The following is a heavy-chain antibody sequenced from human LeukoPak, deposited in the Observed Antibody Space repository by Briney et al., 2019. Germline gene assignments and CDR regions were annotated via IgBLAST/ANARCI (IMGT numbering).Heavy chain of an antibody. V-gene: IGHV4-34*01. J-gene: IGHJ5*02. D-gene: IGHD3-3*01. CDR2: INHSGST. CDR3: ARANYDFWSGRGWFDP. CDR1: GGSFSGYY. Sequence: SETLSLTCTVSGGSFSGYYWSWIRQPPGKGLEWIGEINHSGSTNYNPSLKSRVTISVDTSKNQFFLKLSSVTAADTAVYYCARANYDFWSGRGWFDPWGQGTLVTVSS.